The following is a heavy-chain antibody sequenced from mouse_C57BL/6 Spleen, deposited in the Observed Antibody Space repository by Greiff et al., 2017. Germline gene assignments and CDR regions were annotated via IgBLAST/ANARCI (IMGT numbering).Heavy chain of an antibody. J-gene: IGHJ2*01. Sequence: EVKVVESGGGLVKPGGSLKLSCAASGFTFSDYGMHWVRQAPEKGLEWVAYISSGSSTIYYADTVKGRFTISRDNAKNTLFLQMTSLRSEDTAMYYCARRAYGYFDYWGQGTTLTVSS. CDR3: ARRAYGYFDY. V-gene: IGHV5-17*01. CDR2: ISSGSSTI. CDR1: GFTFSDYG. D-gene: IGHD1-1*01.